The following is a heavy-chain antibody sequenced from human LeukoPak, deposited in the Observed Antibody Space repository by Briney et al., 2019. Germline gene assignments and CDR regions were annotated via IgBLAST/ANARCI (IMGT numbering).Heavy chain of an antibody. J-gene: IGHJ4*02. V-gene: IGHV4-34*01. CDR3: ARRPTMIVVVTRYYFDY. CDR2: INHSGST. Sequence: SETLSLTCAVYGGSFSGYYWSWIRQPPGKGLEWIGEINHSGSTNYNPSLKSRVTISVDTSKNQFSLKLSSVTAADTAVYYCARRPTMIVVVTRYYFDYWGQGTLVTVSS. CDR1: GGSFSGYY. D-gene: IGHD3-22*01.